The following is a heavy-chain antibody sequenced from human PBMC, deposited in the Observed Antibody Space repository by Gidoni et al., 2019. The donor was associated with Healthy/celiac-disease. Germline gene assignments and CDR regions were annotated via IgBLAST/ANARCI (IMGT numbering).Heavy chain of an antibody. V-gene: IGHV3-13*04. CDR2: IGTAGDT. D-gene: IGHD3-10*01. CDR1: GVTFSIYD. Sequence: VQLAASGGGLVQRGGSLSLSCAAWGVTFSIYDMHWVRKGTGKGLEWVSAIGTAGDTYYPGSVKGRFTISRENAENSLYLQMNSLRAEDTAVYYCARGDYFGRYFDYWGQGTLVTVSS. CDR3: ARGDYFGRYFDY. J-gene: IGHJ4*02.